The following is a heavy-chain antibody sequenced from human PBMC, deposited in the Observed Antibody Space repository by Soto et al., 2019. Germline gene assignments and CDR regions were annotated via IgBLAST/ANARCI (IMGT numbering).Heavy chain of an antibody. CDR2: IKQDGSEQ. CDR3: AREAV. V-gene: IGHV3-7*05. Sequence: VHLVESGGGLVQPGGSLRLSCAASGFTFSGYWMSWVRQAPGKGLEWVANIKQDGSEQFYVDSVKGRFTISRDNAKNSLYLQMNSLRAEDTAVYYCAREAVWGQGTTVTVSS. CDR1: GFTFSGYW. J-gene: IGHJ6*02.